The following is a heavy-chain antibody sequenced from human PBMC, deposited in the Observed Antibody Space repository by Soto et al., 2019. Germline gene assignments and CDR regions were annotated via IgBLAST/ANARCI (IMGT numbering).Heavy chain of an antibody. D-gene: IGHD3-3*01. V-gene: IGHV4-34*01. CDR3: ARGEDFWSGYYFDY. J-gene: IGHJ4*02. CDR1: GGSFSGYY. Sequence: SATLSLTCAVYGGSFSGYYWSWIRQPPGKGLEWIGEINHSGSTNYNPSLKSRVTISVDTSKNQFSLKLSSVTAADTAVYYCARGEDFWSGYYFDYWGQGTLVTVSS. CDR2: INHSGST.